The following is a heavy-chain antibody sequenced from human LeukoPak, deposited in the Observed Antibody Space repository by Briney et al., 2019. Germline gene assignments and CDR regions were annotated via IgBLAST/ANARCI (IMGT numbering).Heavy chain of an antibody. D-gene: IGHD5-12*01. CDR1: GGSISSGDYY. CDR3: ARVGLRQTAWFDP. V-gene: IGHV4-30-4*01. CDR2: IYPSGST. J-gene: IGHJ5*02. Sequence: SQTLSLTCTVSGGSISSGDYYWSWIRQRPGKGPEWIGYIYPSGSTNYYPSLKSRLTMSLDTSKNQFSLKLSSVTAADTAVYYCARVGLRQTAWFDPWGQGIPVTVSS.